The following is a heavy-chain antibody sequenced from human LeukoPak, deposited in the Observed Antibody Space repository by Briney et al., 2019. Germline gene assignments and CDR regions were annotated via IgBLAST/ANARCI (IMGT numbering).Heavy chain of an antibody. CDR2: VKPDGSEK. CDR3: ARDNVFDY. CDR1: GFTFSSYA. V-gene: IGHV3-7*01. J-gene: IGHJ4*02. Sequence: PGGSLRLSCAASGFTFSSYAMHWVRQAPGKGLEWVAHVKPDGSEKSYVDSVKGRFTISRDNAQNSLYLQMNSLRAEDTAVYYCARDNVFDYWGQGTLVTVSS.